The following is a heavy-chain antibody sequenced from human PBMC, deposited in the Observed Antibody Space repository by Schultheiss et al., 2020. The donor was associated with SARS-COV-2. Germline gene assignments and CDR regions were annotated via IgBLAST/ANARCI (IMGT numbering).Heavy chain of an antibody. CDR3: ARDPAQIVGATRDAFDI. CDR2: IYYSGST. V-gene: IGHV4-61*08. D-gene: IGHD1-26*01. CDR1: GGSISSGGYY. J-gene: IGHJ3*02. Sequence: SETLSLTCTVSGGSISSGGYYWSWIRQHPGKGLEWIGYIYYSGSTNYNPSLKSRVTISVDTSKNQFSLKLSSVTAADTAVYYCARDPAQIVGATRDAFDIWGQGTMVTVSS.